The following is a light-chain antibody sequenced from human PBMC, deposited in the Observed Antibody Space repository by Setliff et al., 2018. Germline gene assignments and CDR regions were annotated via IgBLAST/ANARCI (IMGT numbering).Light chain of an antibody. CDR3: LSYTSKTTHAL. Sequence: QSALTQPASVSGSPGQSITISCIGSSRDVGSYDFVSWYQQHPGKAPKLIIYDVTGRPSGVSDRFSSSKSGNTASLTISGLQAEDEADYYCLSYTSKTTHALFAGGTKVTVL. J-gene: IGLJ2*01. CDR1: SRDVGSYDF. CDR2: DVT. V-gene: IGLV2-14*03.